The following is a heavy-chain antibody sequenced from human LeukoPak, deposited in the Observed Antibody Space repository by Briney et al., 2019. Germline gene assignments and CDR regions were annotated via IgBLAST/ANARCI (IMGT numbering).Heavy chain of an antibody. Sequence: GGSLRLSCAASGFTVSSNYMTWVRQAPGKGLEWVSVIYSGGSTYYADSVKGRFTISRDNSKNTLFLQMNSLRAEDTAVHYCARNFALDYWGQGTLVTVSS. J-gene: IGHJ4*02. CDR1: GFTVSSNY. CDR2: IYSGGST. V-gene: IGHV3-53*01. CDR3: ARNFALDY.